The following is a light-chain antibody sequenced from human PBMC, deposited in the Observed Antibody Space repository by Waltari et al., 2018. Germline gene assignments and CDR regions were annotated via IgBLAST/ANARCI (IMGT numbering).Light chain of an antibody. J-gene: IGLJ3*02. CDR2: LNSDGSH. CDR3: QTWGTDSRV. V-gene: IGLV4-69*01. CDR1: GGHSGNA. Sequence: QLVLTQSPSASASLGASVKLTCTLSGGHSGNAIAWHQQQPEKGPRYLMKLNSDGSHHKGDWIPDRFSGSSSGAERYLSISSVQSEDEADYYCQTWGTDSRVFGGGTKLTVL.